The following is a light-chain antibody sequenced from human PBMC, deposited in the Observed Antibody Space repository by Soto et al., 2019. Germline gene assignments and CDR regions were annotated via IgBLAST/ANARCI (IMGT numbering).Light chain of an antibody. CDR1: QNVRSD. V-gene: IGKV3-15*01. Sequence: EVVMTQSPATLSVSPGERATLSCRASQNVRSDLAWYLQKPGQAPRLLIYGASSRATGIPARFSGSGSGTEFSLTICSLQSEDFAVYYCQQYNNWPLTFGGGTKVEIK. CDR2: GAS. CDR3: QQYNNWPLT. J-gene: IGKJ4*01.